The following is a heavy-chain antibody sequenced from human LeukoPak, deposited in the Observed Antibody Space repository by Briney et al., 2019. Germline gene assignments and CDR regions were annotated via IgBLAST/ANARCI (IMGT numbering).Heavy chain of an antibody. CDR1: GGSISSGGYY. CDR2: IYYSGST. Sequence: SETLSLTCTVSGGSISSGGYYWSWIRQHPGKGLEWIGYIYYSGSTYYNPSLKSRVTISVDTSKNQFSLKLSSVTAADTAVYYCARAPYSGYDFNYFDYWGQGTLVTVSS. V-gene: IGHV4-31*03. D-gene: IGHD5-12*01. CDR3: ARAPYSGYDFNYFDY. J-gene: IGHJ4*02.